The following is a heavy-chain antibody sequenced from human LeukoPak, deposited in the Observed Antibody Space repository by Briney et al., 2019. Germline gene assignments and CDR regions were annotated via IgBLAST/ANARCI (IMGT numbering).Heavy chain of an antibody. D-gene: IGHD1-26*01. CDR1: GGSISSGNYY. V-gene: IGHV4-61*02. CDR2: IYATGST. J-gene: IGHJ5*02. CDR3: ARGVGSSESNWFDP. Sequence: PSETLSLTCTVSGGSISSGNYYWSWIRQPAGKGLEWTGRIYATGSTNYNPSLKSRVTISIDKSKNQFSLELSSVTAADTAVYYCARGVGSSESNWFDPWGQGTLATVSS.